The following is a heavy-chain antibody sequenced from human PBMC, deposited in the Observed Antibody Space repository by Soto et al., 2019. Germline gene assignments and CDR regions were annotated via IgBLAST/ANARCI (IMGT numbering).Heavy chain of an antibody. J-gene: IGHJ6*02. CDR2: ISGSGGST. D-gene: IGHD5-18*01. Sequence: GGSLRLSCAASGFTLSSYAMSWVRQAPGKGLEWVSAISGSGGSTYYADSVKGRFTISRDNSKNTLYLQMDSLRAEDTAVYYCAKDWVIQPEGMAVRGQETTVT. V-gene: IGHV3-23*01. CDR1: GFTLSSYA. CDR3: AKDWVIQPEGMAV.